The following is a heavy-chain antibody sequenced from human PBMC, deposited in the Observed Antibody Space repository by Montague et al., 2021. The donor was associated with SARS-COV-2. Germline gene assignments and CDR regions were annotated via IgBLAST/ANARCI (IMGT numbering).Heavy chain of an antibody. CDR2: IYHTGST. J-gene: IGHJ3*02. CDR1: GGSISSGGYY. CDR3: ARDPGYYDSSGYSYDAFDI. Sequence: TLSLTCTVSGGSISSGGYYWSWIRQPPGKGLEWIGYIYHTGSTHYNPSLKSRVTISKETSKNHFSLNLSSVTAADSAVYYCARDPGYYDSSGYSYDAFDIWGQGTEVTVSS. V-gene: IGHV4-31*03. D-gene: IGHD3-22*01.